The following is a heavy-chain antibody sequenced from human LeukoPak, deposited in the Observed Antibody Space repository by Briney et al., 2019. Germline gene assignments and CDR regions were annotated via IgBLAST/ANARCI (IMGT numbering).Heavy chain of an antibody. Sequence: EASVKVSCKASGGTFSSYAISWVRQAPGQGLEWMGGIIPIFGTANYAQKFQGRVTITTDESTSTAYMELSSLRSEDTAVYYCARDGALWFGESSIWGQGTMVTVSS. J-gene: IGHJ3*02. V-gene: IGHV1-69*05. D-gene: IGHD3-10*01. CDR1: GGTFSSYA. CDR2: IIPIFGTA. CDR3: ARDGALWFGESSI.